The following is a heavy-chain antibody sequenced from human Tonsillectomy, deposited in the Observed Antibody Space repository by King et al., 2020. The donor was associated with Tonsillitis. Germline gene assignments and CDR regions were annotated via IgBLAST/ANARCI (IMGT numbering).Heavy chain of an antibody. V-gene: IGHV3-11*06. D-gene: IGHD3-22*01. CDR1: GFTFSDYY. Sequence: VQLVESGGGLVKPGGSLRLSCAASGFTFSDYYMSWIRQAPGKGLEWVSYISSSSIYTNYADSVKGRFTISRDNAKNSLYLQMNSLRVEDTAVYYCAVLVDYDSGVSRYFDLGGRGTLVTVSS. CDR3: AVLVDYDSGVSRYFDL. J-gene: IGHJ2*01. CDR2: ISSSSIYT.